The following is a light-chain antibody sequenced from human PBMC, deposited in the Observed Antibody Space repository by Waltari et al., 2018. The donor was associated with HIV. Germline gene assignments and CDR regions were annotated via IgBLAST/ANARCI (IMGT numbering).Light chain of an antibody. J-gene: IGKJ5*01. V-gene: IGKV1-27*01. CDR1: RDISND. Sequence: DIQMSQAPSSLSASVGDRVTITCRATRDISNDLDWYQQKSGEVPKLLIYGASTLRSGVSSRFRGSGSGTEFTLTINGLQPEDVASYYCQNYDSAPVAFGQGTRLEI. CDR2: GAS. CDR3: QNYDSAPVA.